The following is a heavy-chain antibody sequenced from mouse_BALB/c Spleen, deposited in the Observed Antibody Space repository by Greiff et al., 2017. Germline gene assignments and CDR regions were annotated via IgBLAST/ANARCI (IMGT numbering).Heavy chain of an antibody. J-gene: IGHJ1*01. CDR1: GYAFSSYW. CDR3: ARAITWYFDV. CDR2: IYPGDGDT. Sequence: QVQLQQSGAELVRPGSSVKISCKASGYAFSSYWMNWVKQRPGQGLEWIGQIYPGDGDTNYNGKFKCKATLTADKSSSTAYMQLSSLTSEDSAVYFCARAITWYFDVWGAGTTVTVSS. V-gene: IGHV1-80*01. D-gene: IGHD2-4*01.